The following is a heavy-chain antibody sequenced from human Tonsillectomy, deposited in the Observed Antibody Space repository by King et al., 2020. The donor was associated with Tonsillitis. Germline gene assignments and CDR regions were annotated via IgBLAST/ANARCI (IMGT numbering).Heavy chain of an antibody. Sequence: TLKESGPALVRPTQTLTLTCTFSGFSLSTSGMCVGWIRQPPGKALEWLARIDWDDDKYYNTSLKTRLTISKDTPKNQVVLTMTNMDPVDTATYYCARIFGYSSVFDYWGQGILVTVSS. V-gene: IGHV2-70*11. J-gene: IGHJ4*02. CDR3: ARIFGYSSVFDY. D-gene: IGHD6-19*01. CDR1: GFSLSTSGMC. CDR2: IDWDDDK.